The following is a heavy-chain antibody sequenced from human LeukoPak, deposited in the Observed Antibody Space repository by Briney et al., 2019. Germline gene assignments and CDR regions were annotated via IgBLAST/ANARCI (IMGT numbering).Heavy chain of an antibody. V-gene: IGHV3-30*18. CDR1: GFTFSSYW. Sequence: GGSLRLSCAASGFTFSSYWMHWVRQAPGKGLEWVAVISYDGSNKYYADSVKGRFTISRDNSKNTLYLQMNSLRAEDTAVYYCAKGGISGSYYFDYWGQGTLVTVSS. J-gene: IGHJ4*02. D-gene: IGHD1-26*01. CDR2: ISYDGSNK. CDR3: AKGGISGSYYFDY.